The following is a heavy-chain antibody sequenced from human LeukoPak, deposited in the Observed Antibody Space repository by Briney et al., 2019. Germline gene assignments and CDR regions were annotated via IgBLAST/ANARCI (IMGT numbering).Heavy chain of an antibody. J-gene: IGHJ4*02. D-gene: IGHD6-19*01. CDR2: IYQSGST. CDR1: GGSISSGGYS. CDR3: ARVKYTSGWHFDY. Sequence: PSQTLSLTCADSGGSISSGGYSWSWIRQPPGKGLEWIGYIYQSGSTYYNPSLKSRVTISVDRSKNQFSLKLSSVTAADTAVYYCARVKYTSGWHFDYWGQGTLVTVSS. V-gene: IGHV4-30-2*01.